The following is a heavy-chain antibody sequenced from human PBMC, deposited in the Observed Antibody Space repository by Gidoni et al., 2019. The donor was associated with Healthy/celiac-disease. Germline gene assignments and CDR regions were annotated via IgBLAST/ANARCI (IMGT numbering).Heavy chain of an antibody. CDR2: IKQDGSEK. CDR1: GFTFSSYW. J-gene: IGHJ5*02. CDR3: ARGVGADNWFDP. Sequence: EVQLVESGGGLVQPGGSLRLSCAASGFTFSSYWRSWVRQAPGKGLEWVANIKQDGSEKYYVDSVKGRFTISRDNAKNSLCLQMNSLRAEDTAVYYCARGVGADNWFDPWGQGTLVTVSS. D-gene: IGHD1-26*01. V-gene: IGHV3-7*04.